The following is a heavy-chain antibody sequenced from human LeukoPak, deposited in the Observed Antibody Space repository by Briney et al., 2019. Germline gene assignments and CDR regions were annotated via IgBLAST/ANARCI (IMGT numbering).Heavy chain of an antibody. CDR3: ARSGAGRWFGELLHYFDY. J-gene: IGHJ4*02. CDR1: GGSISSGSYY. Sequence: SQTLSLXCTVSGGSISSGSYYWSWIRQPAGKGLECIGRIYTSGSTNYNPSLKSRVTISVDTSKNQFSLKLSSVTAADTAVYYCARSGAGRWFGELLHYFDYWGQGTLVTVSS. CDR2: IYTSGST. V-gene: IGHV4-61*02. D-gene: IGHD3-10*01.